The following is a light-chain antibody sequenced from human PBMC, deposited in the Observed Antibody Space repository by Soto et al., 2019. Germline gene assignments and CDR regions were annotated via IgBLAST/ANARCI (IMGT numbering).Light chain of an antibody. V-gene: IGKV3D-20*02. CDR2: GAS. CDR1: QSVSSNF. Sequence: ELVLTQSPGTLSLSPGERATLSCRASQSVSSNFLAWYQQKPGQAPRLLIYGASSRATGIPDRFSGRGSGTDFSLIISRLEPEDFAVYYCQHRSIWPVSFGQGTRLEIK. CDR3: QHRSIWPVS. J-gene: IGKJ5*01.